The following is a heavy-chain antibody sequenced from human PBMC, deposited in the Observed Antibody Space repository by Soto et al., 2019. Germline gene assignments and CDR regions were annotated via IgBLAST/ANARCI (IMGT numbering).Heavy chain of an antibody. CDR1: GFTFYNYA. V-gene: IGHV3-23*01. Sequence: EVQLLESGGGLVRPGGSLRLSCAASGFTFYNYAMNWVRQAPGKGLEWVSTISGGGDGTYYADSVKGRFTISRDNSRNSVYLQMISLRAEDTAVYYCAKKGLGSLATYCTTGDCHYAFDVWGQGTLVTVS. J-gene: IGHJ3*01. CDR2: ISGGGDGT. CDR3: AKKGLGSLATYCTTGDCHYAFDV. D-gene: IGHD2-8*01.